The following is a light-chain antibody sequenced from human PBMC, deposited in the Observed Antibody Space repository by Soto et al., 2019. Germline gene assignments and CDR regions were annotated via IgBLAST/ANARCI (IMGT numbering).Light chain of an antibody. Sequence: EIVMTPSPATLSGSPGASASLPWRASQSVNTNLAWYPQKPGQAPRLLIYGASTRATGIPARFSGSGSGTEFTLTISSLQSQDFAVYYCQQYTNWPPWTFGQGTKVEIK. CDR1: QSVNTN. J-gene: IGKJ1*01. V-gene: IGKV3-15*01. CDR3: QQYTNWPPWT. CDR2: GAS.